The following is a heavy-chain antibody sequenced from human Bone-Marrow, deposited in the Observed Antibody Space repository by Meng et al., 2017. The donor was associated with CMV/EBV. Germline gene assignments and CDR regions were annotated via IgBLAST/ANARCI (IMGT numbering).Heavy chain of an antibody. V-gene: IGHV4-59*01. Sequence: GSLRLSCTVSGGSISSYYWSWIRQPPGKGLEWIGYIYYSGSTNYNPSLKSRVTITVDTSTNQFSLKLSSVTAADTAVYYCARAKLFVPWGQGTLVTVSS. CDR1: GGSISSYY. J-gene: IGHJ5*02. CDR2: IYYSGST. CDR3: ARAKLFVP.